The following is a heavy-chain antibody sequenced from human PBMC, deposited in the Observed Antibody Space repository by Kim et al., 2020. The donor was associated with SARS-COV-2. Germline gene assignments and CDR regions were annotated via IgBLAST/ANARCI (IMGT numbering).Heavy chain of an antibody. Sequence: ASVKVSCKASGYTFTSYYMHWVRQAPGQGLEWMGIINPSGGSTSYAQKFQGRVTMTRDTSTSTVYMELSCLRSEDTAVYYCARTSSSWYVGGWFDPWGQGTLVTVSS. D-gene: IGHD6-13*01. CDR1: GYTFTSYY. V-gene: IGHV1-46*01. J-gene: IGHJ5*02. CDR3: ARTSSSWYVGGWFDP. CDR2: INPSGGST.